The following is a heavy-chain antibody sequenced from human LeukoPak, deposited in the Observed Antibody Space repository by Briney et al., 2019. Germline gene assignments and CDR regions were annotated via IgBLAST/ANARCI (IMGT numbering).Heavy chain of an antibody. V-gene: IGHV3-9*03. J-gene: IGHJ2*01. Sequence: GGSLRLSCAASGFTFDDYAMHWVRQAPGKGLEWVSGISWNSGNIGYADSVKGRFTISRDNAKNSLYLQMNSLRAEDMALYYCAKDKDSSGLHWYFDLWGRGTLVTVSS. CDR1: GFTFDDYA. CDR2: ISWNSGNI. D-gene: IGHD3-22*01. CDR3: AKDKDSSGLHWYFDL.